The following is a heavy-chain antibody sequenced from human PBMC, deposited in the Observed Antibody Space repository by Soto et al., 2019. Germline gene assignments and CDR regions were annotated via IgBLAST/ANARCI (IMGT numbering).Heavy chain of an antibody. CDR3: AKLTYPSDSTGYYYERVSGWIDS. D-gene: IGHD3-22*01. CDR2: ISASGGNE. Sequence: EVQLLESGGGLIQPGGSLRLSCAASGFMFSSYAMSWVRQAPGKGLEWVSSISASGGNENLADSVEGRCTISRDNSKSTLYLQMNSLRAEDTAVYYCAKLTYPSDSTGYYYERVSGWIDSWGQGTLVTVSS. CDR1: GFMFSSYA. J-gene: IGHJ5*01. V-gene: IGHV3-23*01.